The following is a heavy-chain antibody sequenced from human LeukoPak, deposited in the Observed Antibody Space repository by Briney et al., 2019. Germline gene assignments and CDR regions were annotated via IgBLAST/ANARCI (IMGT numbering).Heavy chain of an antibody. CDR1: GGTFSSYA. J-gene: IGHJ6*02. V-gene: IGHV1-69*04. D-gene: IGHD3-10*01. CDR2: IIPILGIA. CDR3: ARDAALYYYYGSGSYENYYYYGMDV. Sequence: GASVKVSCKASGGTFSSYAISWVRQAPGQGLEWMGRIIPILGIANYAQKFQGRVTITADKSTSTAYMELSSLRSEDTAVYYCARDAALYYYYGSGSYENYYYYGMDVWGQGTTVTVSS.